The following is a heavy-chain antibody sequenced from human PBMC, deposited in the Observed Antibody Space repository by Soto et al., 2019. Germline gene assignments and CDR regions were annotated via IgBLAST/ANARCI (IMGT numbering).Heavy chain of an antibody. CDR2: IYYSGST. Sequence: QVQLQESGPGLVKPSETLSLTCTVSGGSISSYYWSWIRQPPGKGLEWIGYIYYSGSTNYNPSLKSRVTISVDTSKNQFSLKLSSVTAADTAVYYCARDHGREWLLHPGAFDIWGQGTMVTVSS. CDR3: ARDHGREWLLHPGAFDI. D-gene: IGHD3-3*01. J-gene: IGHJ3*02. V-gene: IGHV4-59*01. CDR1: GGSISSYY.